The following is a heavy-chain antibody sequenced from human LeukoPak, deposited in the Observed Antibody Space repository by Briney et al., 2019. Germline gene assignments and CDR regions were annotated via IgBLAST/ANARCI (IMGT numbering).Heavy chain of an antibody. CDR2: IRQDGGEK. CDR3: ARGLGTKIAVAAHYFDY. CDR1: GFTFSSYW. Sequence: QPGGSLRLSCAVSGFTFSSYWMNWVRQAPGKGLEWVASIRQDGGEKSYVDSVKGRFTCSRDNTKNSLYLQMNSLRAEDTAFYYCARGLGTKIAVAAHYFDYWGQGTLVTVSS. D-gene: IGHD6-19*01. V-gene: IGHV3-7*01. J-gene: IGHJ4*02.